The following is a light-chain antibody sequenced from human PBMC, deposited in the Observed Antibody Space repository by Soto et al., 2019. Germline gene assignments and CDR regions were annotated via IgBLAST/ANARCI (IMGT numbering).Light chain of an antibody. J-gene: IGKJ2*01. Sequence: THVPDFPAESLSKRATINCKSSQSVLYSSNNKNYLAWYQQKPGKAPKLLIYAASNLQSGVPSRFSGSGSGTNFTLSLNSLQPGDFARYYCAVASCILWPFGHG. CDR2: AAS. CDR1: QSVLYSSNNKNY. V-gene: IGKV4-1*01. CDR3: AVASCILWP.